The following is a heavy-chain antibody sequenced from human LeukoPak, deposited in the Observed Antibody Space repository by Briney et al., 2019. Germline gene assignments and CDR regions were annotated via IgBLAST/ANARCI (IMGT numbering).Heavy chain of an antibody. CDR1: GFTFSSYA. D-gene: IGHD3-10*01. CDR2: IGGSGGST. V-gene: IGHV3-23*01. J-gene: IGHJ4*02. Sequence: GGSLRLSCAASGFTFSSYAMGWVRQAPGKGLEWVSAIGGSGGSTYYADSVKGRFTISRDNSENTLYLQMNSLRAEDTAVYYCAKDVGPSLYGSGSYGYFDYWGQGTLVTVSS. CDR3: AKDVGPSLYGSGSYGYFDY.